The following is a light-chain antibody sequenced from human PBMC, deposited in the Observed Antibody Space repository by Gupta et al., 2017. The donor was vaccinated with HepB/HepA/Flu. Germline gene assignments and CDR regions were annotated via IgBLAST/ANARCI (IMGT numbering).Light chain of an antibody. V-gene: IGKV1-33*01. J-gene: IGKJ4*01. Sequence: DIQMTQSPSSLSASVGDRVTITCQASQDISNYLNWYQQKPRKAPKFLIYDASNLETGVPSRFSGSGSGTDFTFAISSLQPEDIATYYCQQYDNLPPPTFGRGTKVEIK. CDR1: QDISNY. CDR2: DAS. CDR3: QQYDNLPPPT.